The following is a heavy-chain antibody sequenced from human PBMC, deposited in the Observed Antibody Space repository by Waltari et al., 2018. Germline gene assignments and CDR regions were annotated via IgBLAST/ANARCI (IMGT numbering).Heavy chain of an antibody. CDR2: INPILGTA. CDR3: ARDKWSSVGATTHDAFDI. Sequence: QVQLVQSGAEVKKPGSSVKVSCKASGGTFSSYAISWVRQAPGQGLEWMGGINPILGTANYAQKFQGRVTITADKATSTAYMELSSLRSEDTAVYYCARDKWSSVGATTHDAFDIWGQGTMVTVSS. V-gene: IGHV1-69*14. D-gene: IGHD1-26*01. J-gene: IGHJ3*02. CDR1: GGTFSSYA.